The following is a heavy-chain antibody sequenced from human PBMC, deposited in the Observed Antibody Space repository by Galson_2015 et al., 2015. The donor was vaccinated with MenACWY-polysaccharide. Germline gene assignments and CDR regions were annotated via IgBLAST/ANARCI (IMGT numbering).Heavy chain of an antibody. V-gene: IGHV3-15*01. J-gene: IGHJ4*02. CDR1: GFTFSNAW. Sequence: SLRLSCATSGFTFSNAWMSWVRQAPGKGLEWVGRIKSKYNGGTTDYAAPVKGRFSISRDDSQSTAYLQMNSLRTDDTGIYYCTTWGRDVYWSQGTVVTVSP. CDR3: TTWGRDVY. CDR2: IKSKYNGGTT. D-gene: IGHD3-10*01.